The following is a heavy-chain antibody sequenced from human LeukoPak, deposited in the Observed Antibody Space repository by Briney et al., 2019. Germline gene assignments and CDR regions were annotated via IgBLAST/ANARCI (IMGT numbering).Heavy chain of an antibody. D-gene: IGHD1-26*01. CDR3: ARGLLGATQAAVFDY. CDR1: GGSISSYY. J-gene: IGHJ4*02. CDR2: VYTSGST. V-gene: IGHV4-4*07. Sequence: SETLSLTCTVSGGSISSYYWSWIRQPAGKGLEWIGRVYTSGSTNYNPSLTSRVTMSLDTSKNQFSLNLSSVTAADTAVYYCARGLLGATQAAVFDYWGQGTLVTVSS.